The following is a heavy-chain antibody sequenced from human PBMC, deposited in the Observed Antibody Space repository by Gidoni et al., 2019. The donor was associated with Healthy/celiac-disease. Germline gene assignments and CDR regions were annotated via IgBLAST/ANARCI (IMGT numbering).Heavy chain of an antibody. J-gene: IGHJ4*02. V-gene: IGHV3-23*04. CDR3: AKDRTNYIVVVPAAIYFDY. Sequence: EVQLVESGGGLVQPGGSLRLSCAASGFTFSSYAMSWVRQAPGKGLEWVSAISGSGGSTYYADSVKGRFTISRDNSKNTLYLQMNSLRAEDTAVYYCAKDRTNYIVVVPAAIYFDYWGQGTLVTVSS. D-gene: IGHD2-2*02. CDR1: GFTFSSYA. CDR2: ISGSGGST.